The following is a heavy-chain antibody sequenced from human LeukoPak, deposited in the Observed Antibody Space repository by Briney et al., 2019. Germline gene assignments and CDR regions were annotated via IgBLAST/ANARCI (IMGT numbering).Heavy chain of an antibody. CDR1: GGSFSGYY. Sequence: ASETLSLTCAVYGGSFSGYYWSWIRQPPGKGLEWIGEINHSGSTNYNPSLKSRVTISVDTSKNQFSLKLSSVTAADTAVYYCARLGEWLRSVDIWGQGTMVTVSS. CDR3: ARLGEWLRSVDI. CDR2: INHSGST. V-gene: IGHV4-34*01. D-gene: IGHD5-12*01. J-gene: IGHJ3*02.